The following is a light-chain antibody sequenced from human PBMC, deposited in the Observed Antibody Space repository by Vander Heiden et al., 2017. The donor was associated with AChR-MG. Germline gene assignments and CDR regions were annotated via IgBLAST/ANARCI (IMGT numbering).Light chain of an antibody. CDR1: QSISTW. CDR3: QQYKSYPWT. Sequence: DIQMTQSPSALSASVGDRVTITCRASQSISTWLAWYQHKPGKAPKVLIQRASSLESGVPSTFSGSGSGTEFTLTISSLQPDDFATYYCQQYKSYPWTFGQRTKLEIK. CDR2: RAS. V-gene: IGKV1-5*03. J-gene: IGKJ2*02.